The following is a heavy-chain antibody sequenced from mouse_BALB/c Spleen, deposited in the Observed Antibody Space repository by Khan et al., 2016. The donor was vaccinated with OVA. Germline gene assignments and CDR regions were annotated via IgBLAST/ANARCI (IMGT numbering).Heavy chain of an antibody. CDR3: ARSATLSNSWFAY. CDR2: ISNYNGNT. V-gene: IGHV1S137*01. J-gene: IGHJ3*01. D-gene: IGHD1-2*01. Sequence: QVQLQQSGPELVRPGVSVKISCKGSGYTFTDYAMHWVKQSHAKSLEWIGVISNYNGNTNYNQKFKGKATMTVDKSSSTAYMELARLTSEDSAIYYGARSATLSNSWFAYWGQGTLVTVSA. CDR1: GYTFTDYA.